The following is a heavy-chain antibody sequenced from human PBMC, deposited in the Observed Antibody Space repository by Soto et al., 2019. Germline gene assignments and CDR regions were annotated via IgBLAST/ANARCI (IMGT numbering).Heavy chain of an antibody. CDR2: IYYSGST. CDR3: ARDICEYGSGSWGCYFDY. D-gene: IGHD3-10*01. V-gene: IGHV4-59*01. Sequence: SETLSLTCTVSGGSISSYYWSWIRQPPGKGLEWIGYIYYSGSTNYNPSLKSRVTISVDTSKNQFSLKLSSVTAADTAVYYCARDICEYGSGSWGCYFDYWGQGTLVTVSS. J-gene: IGHJ4*02. CDR1: GGSISSYY.